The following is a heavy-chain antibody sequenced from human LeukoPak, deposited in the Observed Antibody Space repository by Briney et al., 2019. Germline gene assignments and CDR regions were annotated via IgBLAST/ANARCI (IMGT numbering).Heavy chain of an antibody. Sequence: GGSLRLSCAASGFTFSSYWMTWARHAPRKGLVWVSRINSDGSSTSYADSVKGRFTISRDNAKNTLYLQMNSLRAEDTAVYYCTKDWQGASRNYYYYYMDVWGKGTTVTVSS. J-gene: IGHJ6*03. V-gene: IGHV3-74*01. CDR1: GFTFSSYW. D-gene: IGHD1-14*01. CDR3: TKDWQGASRNYYYYYMDV. CDR2: INSDGSST.